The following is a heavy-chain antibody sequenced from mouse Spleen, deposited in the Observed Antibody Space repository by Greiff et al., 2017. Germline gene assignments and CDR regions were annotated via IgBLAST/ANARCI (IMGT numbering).Heavy chain of an antibody. CDR1: GFTFSDYG. CDR2: ISSGSSTI. J-gene: IGHJ4*01. V-gene: IGHV5-17*01. Sequence: EVKLMESGGGLVKPGGSLKLSCAASGFTFSDYGMHWVRQAPEKGLEWVAYISSGSSTIYYADTVKGRFTISRDNAKNTLFLQMTSLRSEDTAMYYCARRTYYGSRYYAMDYWGQGTSVTVSS. CDR3: ARRTYYGSRYYAMDY. D-gene: IGHD1-1*01.